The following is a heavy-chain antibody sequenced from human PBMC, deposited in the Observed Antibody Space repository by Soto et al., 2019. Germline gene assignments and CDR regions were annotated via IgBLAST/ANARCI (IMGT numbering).Heavy chain of an antibody. CDR1: GYTFTGCY. D-gene: IGHD3-3*01. V-gene: IGHV1-2*02. CDR3: ARASLLGDLTTLEG. CDR2: INPNSGGT. Sequence: ASVKVSCKVSGYTFTGCYMRWVRQARGQGREGMGCINPNSGGTNYAQKFQGRVTMTRDTSSSTAYMELSRLRSDDTAVYYCARASLLGDLTTLEGWGQGTLVTVSS. J-gene: IGHJ4*02.